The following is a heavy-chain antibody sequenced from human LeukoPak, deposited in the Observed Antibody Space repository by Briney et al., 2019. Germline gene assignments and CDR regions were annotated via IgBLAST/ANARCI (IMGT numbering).Heavy chain of an antibody. CDR3: ARAYSGYSAPDY. J-gene: IGHJ4*02. Sequence: GGSLRLSCAASGFTFSSYSMNWVRQAPGKGLEWVSSISSSSSYIYYADLVKGRFTISRDNAKNSLYLQMNSLRAEDTAVYYCARAYSGYSAPDYWGQGTLVTVSS. CDR2: ISSSSSYI. V-gene: IGHV3-21*01. CDR1: GFTFSSYS. D-gene: IGHD5-12*01.